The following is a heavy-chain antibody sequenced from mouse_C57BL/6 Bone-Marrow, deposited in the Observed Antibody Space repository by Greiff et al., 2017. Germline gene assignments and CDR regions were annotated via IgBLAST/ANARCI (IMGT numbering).Heavy chain of an antibody. V-gene: IGHV7-3*01. CDR3: ARYAGGGFAY. CDR2: IRNKANGYTT. Sequence: EVQRVESGGGLVQPGGSLSLSCAASGFTFTDYYMSWVRQPPGKALEWLGFIRNKANGYTTEYSASVKGRFTISRDNSQSILYLQMIALRAEDSATYYCARYAGGGFAYGGQGTLVTVSA. J-gene: IGHJ3*01. CDR1: GFTFTDYY.